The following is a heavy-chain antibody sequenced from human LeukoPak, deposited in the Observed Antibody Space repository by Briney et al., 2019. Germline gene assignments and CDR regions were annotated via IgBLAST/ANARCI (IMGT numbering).Heavy chain of an antibody. CDR1: GFTFSSYS. Sequence: PGGSLRLSCAASGFTFSSYSMNWVRQAPGKGLEWVSYISSSSSTIYCADSVKGRFTISRDNAKNPLYLQMNSLRAEDTAVYYCARDGTMVRGVIDAFDIWGQGTMVTVSS. CDR2: ISSSSSTI. J-gene: IGHJ3*02. D-gene: IGHD3-10*01. CDR3: ARDGTMVRGVIDAFDI. V-gene: IGHV3-48*01.